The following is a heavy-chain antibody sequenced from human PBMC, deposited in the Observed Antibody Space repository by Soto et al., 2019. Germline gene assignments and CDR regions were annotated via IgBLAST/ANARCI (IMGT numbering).Heavy chain of an antibody. D-gene: IGHD5-18*01. CDR3: ASASPVVTDV. CDR1: GCSISSDDYY. V-gene: IGHV4-30-4*01. J-gene: IGHJ6*02. Sequence: QVQLQESGPGLVKPSQTLSLTCTVSGCSISSDDYYWSWNRQLPGKGLEWIGYMYYSRSTYSNPTLTSRVTVTVDTTKNQFSLKLSSVTAAHTAVYYCASASPVVTDVWGQGTTVTVSS. CDR2: MYYSRST.